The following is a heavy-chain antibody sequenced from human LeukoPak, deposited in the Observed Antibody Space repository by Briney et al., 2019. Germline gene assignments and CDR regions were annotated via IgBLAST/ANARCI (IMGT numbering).Heavy chain of an antibody. V-gene: IGHV3-23*01. CDR3: AKGGYCSSTSCLGYFDY. J-gene: IGHJ4*02. Sequence: GGSLRLSCAASGFTFSSYAMSWVRQAPGKGLEWVSAISGSGGSTYYADSVKGRFTISRDNSKNTLYLQMNGLRAEDTAVYYCAKGGYCSSTSCLGYFDYWGQGTLVTVSS. CDR2: ISGSGGST. CDR1: GFTFSSYA. D-gene: IGHD2-2*03.